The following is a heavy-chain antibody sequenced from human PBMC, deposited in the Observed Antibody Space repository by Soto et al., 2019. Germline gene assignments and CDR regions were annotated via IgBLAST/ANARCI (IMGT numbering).Heavy chain of an antibody. Sequence: SETLSLTCTVSGGSISSYYWIWIRQPPGKGLEWIGYISYSGSTNYNPSLKSRPTISVDTSKNQFSLKLRSVTAADTAVYYCARASPYGDYALDYWGQGALVTVSS. J-gene: IGHJ4*02. CDR2: ISYSGST. CDR1: GGSISSYY. D-gene: IGHD4-17*01. CDR3: ARASPYGDYALDY. V-gene: IGHV4-59*01.